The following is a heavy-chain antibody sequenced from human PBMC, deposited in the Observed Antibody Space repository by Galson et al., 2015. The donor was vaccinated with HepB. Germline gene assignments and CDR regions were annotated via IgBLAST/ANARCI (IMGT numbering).Heavy chain of an antibody. CDR3: ARVRGATLDY. CDR2: TYYRSKWYN. Sequence: CAISGDSVSSNSAAWNRIRQSPSRGLEWLGRTYYRSKWYNDYAVSVKSRITINPDTSKNQFSLQLNSVTPEDTAVYYCARVRGATLDYWGQGTLVTVSS. CDR1: GDSVSSNSAA. D-gene: IGHD1-26*01. V-gene: IGHV6-1*01. J-gene: IGHJ4*02.